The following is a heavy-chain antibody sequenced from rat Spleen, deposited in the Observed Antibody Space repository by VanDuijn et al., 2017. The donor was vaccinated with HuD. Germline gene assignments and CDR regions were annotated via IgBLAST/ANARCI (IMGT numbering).Heavy chain of an antibody. V-gene: IGHV5-19*01. CDR3: ARAMYTTDYYYAKGYYVMDA. CDR2: ISPTGATT. D-gene: IGHD1-6*01. CDR1: GFTFSNYG. Sequence: EVQLVESGGGLVQPGRSLKLSCAASGFTFSNYGMHWIRQAPTKGLEWVTSISPTGATTNYRDSVKGRFTISRDNAKSTLYLQMDSLRSEDTASYYWARAMYTTDYYYAKGYYVMDAWGQGASVAVSS. J-gene: IGHJ4*01.